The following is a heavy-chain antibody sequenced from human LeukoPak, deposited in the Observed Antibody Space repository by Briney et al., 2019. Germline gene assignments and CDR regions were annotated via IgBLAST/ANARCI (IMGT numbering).Heavy chain of an antibody. CDR1: GFTVSSNY. D-gene: IGHD6-13*01. CDR2: IYSGGST. Sequence: GGSLRLSCAASGFTVSSNYMSWVRQAPGKGLEWVSVIYSGGSTYYADSVKGRFTISRDNSKNTLYLQMNSLGAEDTAVYYCARDRSPSAAGYYYGMDVWGQGTTVTVSS. CDR3: ARDRSPSAAGYYYGMDV. J-gene: IGHJ6*02. V-gene: IGHV3-66*01.